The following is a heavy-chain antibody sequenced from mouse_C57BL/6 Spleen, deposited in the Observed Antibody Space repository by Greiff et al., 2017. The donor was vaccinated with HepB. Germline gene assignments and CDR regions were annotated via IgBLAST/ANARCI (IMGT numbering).Heavy chain of an antibody. V-gene: IGHV1-64*01. CDR1: GYTFTSYW. CDR2: IHPNSGST. D-gene: IGHD2-4*01. CDR3: ARDEYDEGDWYFDV. J-gene: IGHJ1*03. Sequence: VQLQQSGAELVKPGASVKLSCKASGYTFTSYWMHWVKQRPGQGLEWIGMIHPNSGSTNYNEKFKSKATLTVDKSSSTAYMQLSSLTSEDSAVYYCARDEYDEGDWYFDVWGTGTTVTVSS.